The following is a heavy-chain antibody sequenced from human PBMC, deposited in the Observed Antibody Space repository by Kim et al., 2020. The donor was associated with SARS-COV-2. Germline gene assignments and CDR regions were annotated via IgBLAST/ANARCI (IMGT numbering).Heavy chain of an antibody. CDR3: ARQGDNVVTSD. CDR2: IYPRDSDT. CDR1: GYSFTNYW. J-gene: IGHJ4*02. D-gene: IGHD2-15*01. V-gene: IGHV5-51*01. Sequence: GESLKISCKGSGYSFTNYWITWVRQMPGKGLEWMGTIYPRDSDTRYSPSFQGQVTMSADKSINTAYLQWNSLKASDSAIYYCARQGDNVVTSDWGQGTLVTVSS.